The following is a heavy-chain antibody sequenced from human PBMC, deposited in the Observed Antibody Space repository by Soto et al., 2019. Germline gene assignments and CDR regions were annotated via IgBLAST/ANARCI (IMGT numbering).Heavy chain of an antibody. V-gene: IGHV1-69*12. J-gene: IGHJ6*02. Sequence: QVQLVQSGAEVKKPGSSVKVSCKASGGTFSSYAISWMRQAPGQGLEWMGGIIPIFGTANYAQKFQGRVTITADESTSTAYMELSSLRSEDTAVYYCASHVTKGSYYYYYGMDVWGQGTTVTVSS. D-gene: IGHD4-17*01. CDR3: ASHVTKGSYYYYYGMDV. CDR2: IIPIFGTA. CDR1: GGTFSSYA.